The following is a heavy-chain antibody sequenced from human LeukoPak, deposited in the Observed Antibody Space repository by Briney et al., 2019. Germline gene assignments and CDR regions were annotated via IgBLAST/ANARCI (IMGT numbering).Heavy chain of an antibody. J-gene: IGHJ4*02. CDR1: GFAFGTYG. CDR3: AKDPGPNGDYFN. V-gene: IGHV3-33*06. Sequence: GGSLRLSCAASGFAFGTYGMHWVRQTPGKGLEWVAVIWYDGTYKYYADSVKGRFTISRDNSKKTLYLQMNSLRAEDTAVYYCAKDPGPNGDYFNWGQGTLVTVSS. CDR2: IWYDGTYK. D-gene: IGHD4-17*01.